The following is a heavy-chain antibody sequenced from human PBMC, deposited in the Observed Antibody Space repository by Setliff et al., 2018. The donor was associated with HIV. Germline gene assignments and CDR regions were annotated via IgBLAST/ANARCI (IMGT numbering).Heavy chain of an antibody. CDR2: IYQTGST. CDR1: GYSISSGYY. D-gene: IGHD6-19*01. CDR3: GRQAWDHQSSGYFVDY. Sequence: SETLSLTCTVSGYSISSGYYWGWIRQPPGRGLEWIGSIYQTGSTNYNPSLKSRVTVSLDMSKNQFSLKLTSVTAADTAVYYCGRQAWDHQSSGYFVDYWGQGTLVTVSS. V-gene: IGHV4-38-2*02. J-gene: IGHJ4*02.